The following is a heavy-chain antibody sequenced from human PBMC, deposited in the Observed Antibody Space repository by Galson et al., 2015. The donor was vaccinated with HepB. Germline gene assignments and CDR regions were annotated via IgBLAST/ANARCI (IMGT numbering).Heavy chain of an antibody. J-gene: IGHJ4*02. CDR2: INHDGST. V-gene: IGHV4-34*01. CDR3: AAPGRGCSSPFCPPHFDY. D-gene: IGHD2-2*01. CDR1: GGSFSGYY. Sequence: SETLSLTCAVYGGSFSGYYWSWIRQPPGKGLEWIGEINHDGSTNYNPSLKSRVTISADTSKNQFSLKLSSVTAADTAVYYCAAPGRGCSSPFCPPHFDYWGQGTLVTVSS.